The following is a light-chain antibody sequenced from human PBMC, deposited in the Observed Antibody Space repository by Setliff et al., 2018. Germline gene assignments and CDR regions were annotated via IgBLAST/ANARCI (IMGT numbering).Light chain of an antibody. V-gene: IGLV2-8*01. Sequence: QSVLAQPPSASGSPGQSVTISCTGTGNDVWGHNYVSWYQQHPGKAPQLIIYDVTKRPSGVPDRFSGSKSGNTASLTVSGLQAEDEAEYYCSSYADSNIFLFGSGTKVTVL. J-gene: IGLJ1*01. CDR3: SSYADSNIFL. CDR2: DVT. CDR1: GNDVWGHNY.